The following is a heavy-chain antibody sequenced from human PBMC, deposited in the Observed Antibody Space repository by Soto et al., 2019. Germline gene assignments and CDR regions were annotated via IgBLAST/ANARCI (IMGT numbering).Heavy chain of an antibody. CDR1: GYTFTGYD. CDR3: AGEKVGTTGIDF. CDR2: MNPNSGNT. J-gene: IGHJ4*02. D-gene: IGHD1-26*01. Sequence: QAQLVQSGAEVKKPGASVKVSCKASGYTFTGYDINWVRQATGQGLERMGWMNPNSGNTGYAQNFQGRVTMARDNSITTAHTELTSLRDDDSAVYYCAGEKVGTTGIDFWGQGTLVTVSS. V-gene: IGHV1-8*01.